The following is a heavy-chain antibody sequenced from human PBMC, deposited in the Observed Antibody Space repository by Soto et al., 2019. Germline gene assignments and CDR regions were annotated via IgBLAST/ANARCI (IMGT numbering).Heavy chain of an antibody. CDR2: ISSSGSTI. J-gene: IGHJ4*02. CDR3: ASSGYSYGYVY. CDR1: GFTFSSYE. D-gene: IGHD5-18*01. V-gene: IGHV3-48*03. Sequence: GGSLRLSCAASGFTFSSYEMNWVRQAPGKGLEWVSYISSSGSTIYYADSVKGRFTISRDNAKNSLYLQMNSLRAEDTAVYYCASSGYSYGYVYWGQGTLVTVSS.